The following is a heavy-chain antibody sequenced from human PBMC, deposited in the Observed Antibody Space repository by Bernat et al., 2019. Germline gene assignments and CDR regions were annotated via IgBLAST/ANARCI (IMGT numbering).Heavy chain of an antibody. CDR1: GFTFSSYS. D-gene: IGHD1-26*01. CDR3: AREKVVGLFDY. J-gene: IGHJ4*02. V-gene: IGHV3-21*01. Sequence: EVQLVESGGGLVKPGGSLRLSCAASGFTFSSYSMNWVRQAPGKGLEWVSSISSSSSYIYYADSVKGRFTLSRDNAKNSLYLQMNSLRAEDTAVYYCAREKVVGLFDYWGQGTLVTVSS. CDR2: ISSSSSYI.